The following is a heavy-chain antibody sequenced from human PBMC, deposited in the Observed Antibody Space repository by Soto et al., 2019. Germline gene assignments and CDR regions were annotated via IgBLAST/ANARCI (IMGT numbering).Heavy chain of an antibody. J-gene: IGHJ4*02. CDR2: IYYTGST. CDR3: ARASGYDSKYVDY. D-gene: IGHD5-12*01. V-gene: IGHV4-31*03. Sequence: QVQLQESGPGLAKPSQTLSLTCTVSGGSISSGGYYWSWIRQHPGKGLEWIGYIYYTGSTYYNTSRRSRVTIAVATSKNQFALKRSSVTAADTAVYYCARASGYDSKYVDYWGQGTLVTVSS. CDR1: GGSISSGGYY.